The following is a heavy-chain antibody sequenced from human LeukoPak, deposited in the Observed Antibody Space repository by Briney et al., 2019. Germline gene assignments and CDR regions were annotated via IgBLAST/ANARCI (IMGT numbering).Heavy chain of an antibody. CDR2: IYSGGSS. Sequence: PGGSLRLSCAVSGFTVSSTYMSWVRQAPGKGLEWVSVIYSGGSSYYADSVKGRFTISRDNSKNTLYLQMNSLRVEDTAVYYRARLPTGDYWGQGTLVTVSS. J-gene: IGHJ4*02. CDR3: ARLPTGDY. V-gene: IGHV3-53*01. CDR1: GFTVSSTY. D-gene: IGHD1-1*01.